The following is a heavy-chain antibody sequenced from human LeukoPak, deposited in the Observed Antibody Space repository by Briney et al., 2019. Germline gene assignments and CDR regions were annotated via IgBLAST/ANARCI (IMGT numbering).Heavy chain of an antibody. Sequence: SETLSLTCTVSGGSISSYYWSWIRQPPGKGLEWIGYIYYSGSTNYNPSLKSRGTISVDTSKNQFSLKLSSVTAADTAVYYFARARGYSSSRPNFFDYWGQGTLVTVSS. CDR3: ARARGYSSSRPNFFDY. CDR2: IYYSGST. CDR1: GGSISSYY. V-gene: IGHV4-59*01. J-gene: IGHJ4*02. D-gene: IGHD6-13*01.